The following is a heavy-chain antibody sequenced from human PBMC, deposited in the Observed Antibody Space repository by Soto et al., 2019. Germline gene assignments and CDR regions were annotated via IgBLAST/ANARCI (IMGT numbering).Heavy chain of an antibody. D-gene: IGHD6-19*01. CDR2: IIPIFGTA. Sequence: SVKVSCKASGGTFSSYAISWVRQSPGQGLEWMGGIIPIFGTANYAQKFQGRVTITADESTSTAYMELSSLRSEDTAVYYCARSTREWLASYYGMDVWGQGTTVTVSS. V-gene: IGHV1-69*13. CDR1: GGTFSSYA. CDR3: ARSTREWLASYYGMDV. J-gene: IGHJ6*02.